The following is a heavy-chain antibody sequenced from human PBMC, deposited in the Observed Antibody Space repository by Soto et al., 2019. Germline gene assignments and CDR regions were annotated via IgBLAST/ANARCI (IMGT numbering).Heavy chain of an antibody. CDR2: IIPIFGTA. D-gene: IGHD3-10*01. CDR3: ARVSARITMVQGVQDYYYYYGMDV. CDR1: GYTFNNYD. Sequence: SVKVSCKASGYTFNNYDIHWVRQAPGQGLEWMGGIIPIFGTANYAQKFQGRVTITADKSTSTAYMELSSLRSEDTAVYYCARVSARITMVQGVQDYYYYYGMDVWGQGTTVTVSS. V-gene: IGHV1-69*06. J-gene: IGHJ6*02.